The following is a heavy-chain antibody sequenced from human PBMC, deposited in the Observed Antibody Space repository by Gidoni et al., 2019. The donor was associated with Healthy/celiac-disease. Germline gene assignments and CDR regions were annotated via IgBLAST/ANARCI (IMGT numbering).Heavy chain of an antibody. D-gene: IGHD3-10*01. Sequence: EVQLVESGGGLVQPGGSLILSCAASGFTFSSYSMNWVRQAPGKGLEWVSYISSSSSTIYYADSVKGRFTISRDNAKNSLYLQMNSLRAEDTAVYYCAQTPYGSGSAAFDYWGQGTLVTVSS. J-gene: IGHJ4*02. CDR2: ISSSSSTI. CDR1: GFTFSSYS. V-gene: IGHV3-48*04. CDR3: AQTPYGSGSAAFDY.